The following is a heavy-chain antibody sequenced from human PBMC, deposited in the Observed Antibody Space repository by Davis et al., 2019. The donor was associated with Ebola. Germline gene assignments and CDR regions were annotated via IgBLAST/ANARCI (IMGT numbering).Heavy chain of an antibody. CDR1: GFSFSTTW. D-gene: IGHD3-3*01. V-gene: IGHV3-74*01. CDR3: VRDRYYTMDV. CDR2: IKSDGIST. Sequence: HTGRSLRLSCVASGFSFSTTWMHWVRQAPGKGLVWLTRIKSDGISTTYADSVKGRFTISRDNAKNTLYLQMNSLSAEDTAIYYCVRDRYYTMDVWGQGTTVTVSS. J-gene: IGHJ6*02.